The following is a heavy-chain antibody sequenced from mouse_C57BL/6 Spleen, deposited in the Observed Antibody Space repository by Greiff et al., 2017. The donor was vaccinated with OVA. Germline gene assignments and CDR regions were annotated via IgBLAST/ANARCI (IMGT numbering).Heavy chain of an antibody. CDR2: IYPGDGDT. CDR1: GYAFSSYW. CDR3: ARMTGKAYFDY. Sequence: VQVVESGAELVKPGASVKISCKASGYAFSSYWMNWVKQRPGKGLEWIGQIYPGDGDTNYNGKFKGKATLTADKSSSTAYMQLSSLTSEDSAVYFCARMTGKAYFDYWGQGTTLTVSS. V-gene: IGHV1-80*01. J-gene: IGHJ2*01.